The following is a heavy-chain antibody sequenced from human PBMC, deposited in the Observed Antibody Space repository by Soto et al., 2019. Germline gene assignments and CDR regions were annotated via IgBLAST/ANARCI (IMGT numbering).Heavy chain of an antibody. V-gene: IGHV4-30-2*01. CDR3: ASQSRSWSYNWFDP. CDR1: GGSISSGGYS. J-gene: IGHJ5*02. D-gene: IGHD6-13*01. Sequence: QRQLQESGSGLVKPSQTLSLTCAVSGGSISSGGYSWSWIRQPPGKGLEWIGYIYHRGSTYYNPSLKSRVTISVYRSKNQFYLKLSSVTAADTAVYYCASQSRSWSYNWFDPCGQGTLGTVAS. CDR2: IYHRGST.